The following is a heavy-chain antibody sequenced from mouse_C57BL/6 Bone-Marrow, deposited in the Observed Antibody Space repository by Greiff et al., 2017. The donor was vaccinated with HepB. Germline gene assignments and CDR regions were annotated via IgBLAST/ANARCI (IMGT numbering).Heavy chain of an antibody. CDR3: AREGYSKRGAWFAY. J-gene: IGHJ3*01. CDR1: DSEVFPIAY. D-gene: IGHD2-5*01. V-gene: IGHV15-2*01. Sequence: QVQLKESGSELRSPGSSVKLSCKDFDSEVFPIAYMSWVRQKPGHGFEWIGGILPSIGRTIYGEKFEDKATLDADTLSNTAYLELNSLTSEDSAIYYCAREGYSKRGAWFAYWGQGTLVTVSA. CDR2: ILPSIGRT.